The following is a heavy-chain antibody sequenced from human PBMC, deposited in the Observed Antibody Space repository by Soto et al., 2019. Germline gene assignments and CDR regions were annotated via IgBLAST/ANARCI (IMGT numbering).Heavy chain of an antibody. CDR2: IYYSGST. CDR1: GGSISSYY. CDR3: ARFHYGYESGY. V-gene: IGHV4-59*01. J-gene: IGHJ4*02. D-gene: IGHD5-18*01. Sequence: PSETVSLTCTVSGGSISSYYWSWIRQPPGKGLEWIGYIYYSGSTNYNPSLKSRVTISVDTSKNQFSLKLSSVTAADTAVYYCARFHYGYESGYWGQGTLGRVSA.